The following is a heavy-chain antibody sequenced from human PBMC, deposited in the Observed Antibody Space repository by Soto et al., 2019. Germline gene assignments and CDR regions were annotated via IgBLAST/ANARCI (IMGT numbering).Heavy chain of an antibody. J-gene: IGHJ4*02. Sequence: QITLKESGPTVVKPTETLTLTCTFSGFSLTTSGVGVGWVRQSPGKAPEWLALIYWDDDKRYSTSLKSRLTIPKDTSKNQVVLTMANVDAADTATYYCAHRVLHTVFGLVTTTAIYFDFWGQGTPVVVSS. D-gene: IGHD3-3*01. CDR3: AHRVLHTVFGLVTTTAIYFDF. V-gene: IGHV2-5*02. CDR2: IYWDDDK. CDR1: GFSLTTSGVG.